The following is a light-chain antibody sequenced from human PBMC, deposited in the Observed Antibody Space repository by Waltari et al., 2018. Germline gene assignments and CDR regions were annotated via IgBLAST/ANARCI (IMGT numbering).Light chain of an antibody. V-gene: IGKV1-39*01. Sequence: DIQMTQSPSSLSASVGDTVTITCRTSQNIARSLNWYHQRPGNAPKLLIFAASTLQSGVSSRFSGSGAGTDFTLTISGLQPEDFATYVCQQSHRSPWTFGQGTQVDI. J-gene: IGKJ1*01. CDR3: QQSHRSPWT. CDR1: QNIARS. CDR2: AAS.